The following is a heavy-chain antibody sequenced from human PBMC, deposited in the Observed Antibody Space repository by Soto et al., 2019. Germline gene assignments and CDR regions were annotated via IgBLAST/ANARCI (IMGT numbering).Heavy chain of an antibody. V-gene: IGHV3-43*01. Sequence: GGCLSLSCAASGFTFDDYTMHWVRQAPGKGLEWVSLISWDGGSTYYADSVKGRFTISRDNSKNSLYLQMNSLRTEDTALYYCAKDKSTDYYCYSMDVWGQGTTVTVS. CDR2: ISWDGGST. CDR3: AKDKSTDYYCYSMDV. D-gene: IGHD1-1*01. CDR1: GFTFDDYT. J-gene: IGHJ6*02.